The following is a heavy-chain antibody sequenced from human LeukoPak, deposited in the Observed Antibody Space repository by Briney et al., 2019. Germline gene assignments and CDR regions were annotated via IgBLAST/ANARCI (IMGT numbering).Heavy chain of an antibody. J-gene: IGHJ3*02. CDR3: AREWGLRFLEWYKWGRAFDI. CDR1: GFTFSSYW. D-gene: IGHD3-3*01. V-gene: IGHV3-7*01. CDR2: IKQDGSEK. Sequence: PGGSLRLSCAASGFTFSSYWMSWVRQAPGKGLEWVANIKQDGSEKYYVDSVKGRFTISRDNAKNSLYLQMNSLRAEDTAVYYCAREWGLRFLEWYKWGRAFDIWGQGTMVTVSS.